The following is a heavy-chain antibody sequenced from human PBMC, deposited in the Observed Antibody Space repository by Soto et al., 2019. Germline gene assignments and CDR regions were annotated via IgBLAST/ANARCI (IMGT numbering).Heavy chain of an antibody. CDR3: ARSRRIQLWVDAFDI. V-gene: IGHV3-33*01. D-gene: IGHD5-18*01. J-gene: IGHJ3*02. CDR2: IWYDGSNK. Sequence: PGGSLRLSCAASGFTFSSYGMHWVRQAPGKGLEWVAVIWYDGSNKYYADSVKGRFTISRDNSKNTLYLQMNSLRAEDTAVYYCARSRRIQLWVDAFDIWGQGTMVTVSS. CDR1: GFTFSSYG.